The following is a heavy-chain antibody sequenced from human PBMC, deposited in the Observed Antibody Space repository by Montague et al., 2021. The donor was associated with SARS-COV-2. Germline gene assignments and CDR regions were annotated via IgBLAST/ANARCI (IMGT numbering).Heavy chain of an antibody. CDR3: ARGALFYDSSGYYSDAFDI. Sequence: SETLSLTCTVSGGSISSYYWNWIRQSAGKGLEWIGRIYTSGSTNYDPSLKSRVTMSVDTSKNQFSLKLSSVTAADTAVYYCARGALFYDSSGYYSDAFDIWGQGTMGTVSS. D-gene: IGHD3-22*01. CDR1: GGSISSYY. CDR2: IYTSGST. J-gene: IGHJ3*02. V-gene: IGHV4-4*07.